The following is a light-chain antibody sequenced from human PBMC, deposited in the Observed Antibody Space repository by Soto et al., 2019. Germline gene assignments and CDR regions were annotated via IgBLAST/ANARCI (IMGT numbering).Light chain of an antibody. J-gene: IGKJ5*01. CDR1: QSIHTS. V-gene: IGKV3-11*01. CDR2: DST. CDR3: QQRNVWPPIT. Sequence: VLTQSPATLSLSPGERATLSCRASQSIHTSLAWYQQKSGNPPRLIIYDSTLRANGVPDRFGGSRSGTEFTLTINSLAPEDFAVYYCQQRNVWPPITFGQGTRLEIK.